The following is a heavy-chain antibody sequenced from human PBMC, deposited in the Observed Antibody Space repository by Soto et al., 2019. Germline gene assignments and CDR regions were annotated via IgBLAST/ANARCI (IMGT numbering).Heavy chain of an antibody. D-gene: IGHD2-2*01. CDR1: GFTFSSYA. Sequence: GGSLRLSCAASGFTFSSYAMSWVRQAPRQGLEWVSAISGSGGSTYYADSVKGRFTISRDNSRNSLYLQVNSLRAEDTAVYYCARVPDLDYCSRTSCLYYFDYWGQGALVPVSS. V-gene: IGHV3-23*01. CDR2: ISGSGGST. J-gene: IGHJ4*02. CDR3: ARVPDLDYCSRTSCLYYFDY.